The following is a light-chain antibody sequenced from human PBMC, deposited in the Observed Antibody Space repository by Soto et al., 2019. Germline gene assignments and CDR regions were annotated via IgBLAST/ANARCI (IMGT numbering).Light chain of an antibody. CDR2: GAS. V-gene: IGKV3-15*01. J-gene: IGKJ1*01. CDR3: QQYNNWPQT. CDR1: QSVSSN. Sequence: EIVLTQSPGTLSLSPGERATLSCRASQSVSSNYLAWFQQKPGQAPRLLIYGASTRATGIPARFSGSGSGTEFTLTISSLQSEDFAVYYCQQYNNWPQTFGQGTKVDNK.